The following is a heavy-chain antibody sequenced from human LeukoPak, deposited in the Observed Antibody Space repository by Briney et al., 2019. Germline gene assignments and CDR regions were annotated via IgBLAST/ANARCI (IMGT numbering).Heavy chain of an antibody. D-gene: IGHD3-10*01. CDR1: GYTFTSYD. CDR3: ARDSYGSGSYQDY. Sequence: GASVNVSCKASGYTFTSYDINWVRQATGQGLERMGWMNPNSGNTGYAQKFQGRVTMTRNTSISTAYMELSSLRSEDTAVYYCARDSYGSGSYQDYWGQGTLVTVSS. J-gene: IGHJ4*02. V-gene: IGHV1-8*01. CDR2: MNPNSGNT.